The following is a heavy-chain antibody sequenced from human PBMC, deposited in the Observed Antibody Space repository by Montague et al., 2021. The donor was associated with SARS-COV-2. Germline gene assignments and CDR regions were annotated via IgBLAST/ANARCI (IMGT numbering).Heavy chain of an antibody. CDR1: GGSFSGYY. Sequence: SETLSLTCAVYGGSFSGYYWSWIRQPPGKGLEWIGEINQSGSTNYNPSLNSRVTLSVDTSKKQFSLKLSSLTAADTAVYYCARVAGGYYHDSSAYFDYWGQGSLVTVSS. D-gene: IGHD3-22*01. V-gene: IGHV4-34*01. CDR2: INQSGST. CDR3: ARVAGGYYHDSSAYFDY. J-gene: IGHJ4*02.